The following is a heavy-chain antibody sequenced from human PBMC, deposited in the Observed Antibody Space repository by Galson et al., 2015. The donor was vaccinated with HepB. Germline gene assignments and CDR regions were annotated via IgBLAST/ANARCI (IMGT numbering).Heavy chain of an antibody. CDR1: GGSISSGGYS. CDR2: IYHSGST. D-gene: IGHD3-10*01. CDR3: ARFGVEGYCGSGSYSRAFDI. Sequence: TLSLTCAVSGGSISSGGYSWSWIRQPPGKGLEWIGYIYHSGSTYYNPSLKSPVTISVDRSKNQFSLKLSSVTAADTAVYYCARFGVEGYCGSGSYSRAFDIWGQGTMVTVSS. V-gene: IGHV4-30-2*01. J-gene: IGHJ3*02.